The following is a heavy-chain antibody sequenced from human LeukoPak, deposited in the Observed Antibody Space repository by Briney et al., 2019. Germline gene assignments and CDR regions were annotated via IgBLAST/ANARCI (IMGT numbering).Heavy chain of an antibody. D-gene: IGHD3-22*01. CDR3: TRGYYEPFDR. V-gene: IGHV4-59*02. Sequence: SETLSLNCTVSGGSVSSSHWNWIRRPPGKGLEWIGNVDYSGSTKYNPSLRSRVTMSLDTSNNQFSLKLRSVTASDTALYYCTRGYYEPFDRWGQGTLVTVSS. CDR2: VDYSGST. J-gene: IGHJ4*02. CDR1: GGSVSSSH.